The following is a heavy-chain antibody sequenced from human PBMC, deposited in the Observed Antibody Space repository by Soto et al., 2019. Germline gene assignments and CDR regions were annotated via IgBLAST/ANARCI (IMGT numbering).Heavy chain of an antibody. Sequence: QVQLQQWGAGLLKPAETLSLTCAVFGGSFSTYYWSWIRQPPGRGLEWIGEINQSGSTNYNPSLKGRVSISVDTSKKHFSLNLSSVTAADTAVYYCAGRDYYYGVDVWGQGTTVTVSS. J-gene: IGHJ6*02. CDR2: INQSGST. V-gene: IGHV4-34*01. CDR3: AGRDYYYGVDV. CDR1: GGSFSTYY.